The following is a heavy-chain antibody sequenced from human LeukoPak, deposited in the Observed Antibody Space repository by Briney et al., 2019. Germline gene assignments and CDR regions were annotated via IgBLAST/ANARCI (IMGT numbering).Heavy chain of an antibody. CDR3: ARGGLGYDSSGYFLTRAEYFQH. CDR1: GYTFTSYY. CDR2: INPSGGST. J-gene: IGHJ1*01. Sequence: ASVKVSCKASGYTFTSYYMHWVRQAPGQGLEWMGIINPSGGSTSYAQKFQGRVTVTRDTSTSTVYMELSSLRSEDTAVYYCARGGLGYDSSGYFLTRAEYFQHWGQGTLVTVSS. V-gene: IGHV1-46*01. D-gene: IGHD3-22*01.